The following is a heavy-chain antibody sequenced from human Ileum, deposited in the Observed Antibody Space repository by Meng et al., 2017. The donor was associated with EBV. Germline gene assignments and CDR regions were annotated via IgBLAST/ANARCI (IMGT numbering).Heavy chain of an antibody. Sequence: QVQLVQSAADVKNPXXXXYVSCKASGYTFTSYYMHWVRQAPGQGLEWMGKINPSGGSTSYAQKFQGRVTMTRDTSTSTVYMELSSLRSEDTAVYYCARVKIAAADWGQGTLVTVSS. J-gene: IGHJ4*02. CDR1: GYTFTSYY. D-gene: IGHD6-13*01. V-gene: IGHV1-46*03. CDR2: INPSGGST. CDR3: ARVKIAAAD.